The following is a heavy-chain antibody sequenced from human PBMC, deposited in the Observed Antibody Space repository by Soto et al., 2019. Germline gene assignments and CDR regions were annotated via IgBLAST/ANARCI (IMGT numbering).Heavy chain of an antibody. D-gene: IGHD6-6*01. CDR1: GVIVSANY. CDR2: IYSGGGI. J-gene: IGHJ5*02. V-gene: IGHV3-66*01. Sequence: DEQLVESGGALAQPGGSLRLSCAASGVIVSANYMSWVRQAPGQGLEWVAVIYSGGGIYYRDSVKGRFTISRDHSKNTVYRQMNSLRAEDSGVYYCMSRPRAWGQGTLVTVSS. CDR3: MSRPRA.